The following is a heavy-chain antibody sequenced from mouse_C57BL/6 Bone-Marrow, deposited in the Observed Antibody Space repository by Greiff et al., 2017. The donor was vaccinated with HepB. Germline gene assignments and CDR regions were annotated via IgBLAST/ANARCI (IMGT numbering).Heavy chain of an antibody. D-gene: IGHD2-1*01. J-gene: IGHJ4*01. V-gene: IGHV1-55*01. CDR2: MYPGSGST. CDR1: GYTFTSYW. CDR3: ARDGNYLYAMDY. Sequence: QVHVKQPGAELVKPGASVKMSCKASGYTFTSYWITWVKQRPGQGLEWIGDMYPGSGSTNYNEKFKSKATLTVDTSSSTAYMQLSSLTSEDSAVYYCARDGNYLYAMDYWGQGTSVTVSS.